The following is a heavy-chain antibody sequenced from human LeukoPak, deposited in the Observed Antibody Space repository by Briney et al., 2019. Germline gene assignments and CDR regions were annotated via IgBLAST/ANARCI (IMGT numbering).Heavy chain of an antibody. CDR2: ILTDGNNR. Sequence: GGSLGLSCVASGFTFGKYSMHWVRQAPGKGLEWVSSILTDGNNRHHADSVKGRFTISRDTSENTLYLQMNSLRPEDTAIYYCARDSLRGDYESPTGYWGQGTLVSVSS. CDR1: GFTFGKYS. V-gene: IGHV3-30-3*01. J-gene: IGHJ4*02. D-gene: IGHD4-17*01. CDR3: ARDSLRGDYESPTGY.